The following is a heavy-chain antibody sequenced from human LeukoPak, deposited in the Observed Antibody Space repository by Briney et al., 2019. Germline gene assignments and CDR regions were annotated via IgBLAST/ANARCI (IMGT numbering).Heavy chain of an antibody. CDR2: ISAYKGNT. CDR3: ARASLWGRLSTNYCYYMDV. J-gene: IGHJ6*03. Sequence: ASVKVSCKASGYTFTSYGISWVRQAPGQGLEWMGWISAYKGNTNYAQKLQGRVTMTTDTSTSTAYMELRSLRSDDTAVYYCARASLWGRLSTNYCYYMDVWGKGTTVTVSS. D-gene: IGHD3-16*02. CDR1: GYTFTSYG. V-gene: IGHV1-18*01.